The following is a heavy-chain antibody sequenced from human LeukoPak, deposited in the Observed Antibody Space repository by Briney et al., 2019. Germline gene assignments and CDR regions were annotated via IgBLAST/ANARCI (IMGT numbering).Heavy chain of an antibody. V-gene: IGHV5-51*01. Sequence: GESLNISGKGLEYTFTSYWSAWFGQMPGKGLEWMGIIYPGDSDTRNNPSFQGQVTISADKSIITAYLQWSSPKASDTAMYDSARYGGSAYFDYWGQGTMVTVSS. D-gene: IGHD2-15*01. CDR1: EYTFTSYW. CDR2: IYPGDSDT. J-gene: IGHJ4*01. CDR3: ARYGGSAYFDY.